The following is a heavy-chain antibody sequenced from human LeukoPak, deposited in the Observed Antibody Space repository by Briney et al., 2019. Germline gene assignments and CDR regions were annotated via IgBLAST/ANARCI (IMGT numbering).Heavy chain of an antibody. CDR2: IKEDGSEK. D-gene: IGHD3-22*01. V-gene: IGHV3-7*01. J-gene: IGHJ3*02. CDR1: GFTFNRDW. Sequence: PGGSLRLSCTASGFTFNRDWTAWVRQAPGKGLEWVANIKEDGSEKNYVDSVKGRFTISRDNAENSLYLQINSLRAEDTAVYYCARETDTYYYDSSGSLGVDIWGQGTMVTVSS. CDR3: ARETDTYYYDSSGSLGVDI.